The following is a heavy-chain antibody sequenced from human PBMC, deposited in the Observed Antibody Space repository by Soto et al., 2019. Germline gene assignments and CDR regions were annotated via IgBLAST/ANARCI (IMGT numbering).Heavy chain of an antibody. V-gene: IGHV3-7*01. Sequence: GGSLRLSCAASGFTSSNHWMSWVRQAPGKGLEWVANIKQDGSEKYYVDSVKGRFTISRDNAKNSLYLQMNSLRADDTAVYYCIRGQWLAYWGRGTPVTVSS. D-gene: IGHD6-19*01. CDR2: IKQDGSEK. J-gene: IGHJ4*02. CDR1: GFTSSNHW. CDR3: IRGQWLAY.